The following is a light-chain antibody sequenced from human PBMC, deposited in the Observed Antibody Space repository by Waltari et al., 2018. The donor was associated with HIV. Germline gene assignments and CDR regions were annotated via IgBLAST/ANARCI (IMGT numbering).Light chain of an antibody. V-gene: IGLV2-14*01. CDR3: SSYTSGTTWV. CDR1: SRDIGGYNY. Sequence: QSALTQPASVSGSPGQSITISCTGTSRDIGGYNYVSWHQHHPGRAPKLIIFEVSNRPLGVSNRFSGSKSGNTASLIISGLLAEDDADYYCSSYTSGTTWVFGGGTKLTVL. J-gene: IGLJ3*02. CDR2: EVS.